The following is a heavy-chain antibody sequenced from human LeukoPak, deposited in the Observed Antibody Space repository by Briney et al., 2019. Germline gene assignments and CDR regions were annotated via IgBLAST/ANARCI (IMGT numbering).Heavy chain of an antibody. Sequence: PGGSLRLSCAASGFTFSTYWMHWVRQAPGKGLVWVSHINSDESITNYADSVKGRFTISRDNAKDTLYLQMNSLRAEDTAVYYCARPWGLRGFGYWGQGTLVTVSS. CDR2: INSDESIT. CDR1: GFTFSTYW. V-gene: IGHV3-74*01. CDR3: ARPWGLRGFGY. J-gene: IGHJ4*02. D-gene: IGHD1-26*01.